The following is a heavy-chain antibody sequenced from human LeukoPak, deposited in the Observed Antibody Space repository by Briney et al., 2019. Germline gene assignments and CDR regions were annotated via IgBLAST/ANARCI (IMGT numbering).Heavy chain of an antibody. V-gene: IGHV3-21*01. CDR2: ISSSSSYI. J-gene: IGHJ4*02. CDR1: GFTFSSYS. Sequence: PGGSLRLSCAASGFTFSSYSMNWVRQAPGKGLEWVSSISSSSSYIYCADSVKGRFTISRDNAKNSLYLQMNSLRAEDTAVYYCARVGLTGYKPPWDYWGQGTLVTVSS. CDR3: ARVGLTGYKPPWDY. D-gene: IGHD3-9*01.